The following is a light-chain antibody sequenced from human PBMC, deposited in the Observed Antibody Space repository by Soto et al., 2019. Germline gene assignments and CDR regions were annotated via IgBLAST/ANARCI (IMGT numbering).Light chain of an antibody. V-gene: IGKV3D-20*01. Sequence: EIVLTQSPATLSLSPGERATLYCGASQSVSTNYLAWYQQKPGLAPRLLIYDAYSRATGIPVRFSGSGSGTDFTLTISSLEPEDFTVYYCQQHSDWPLTFGGGTRVEIK. CDR2: DAY. CDR1: QSVSTNY. CDR3: QQHSDWPLT. J-gene: IGKJ4*01.